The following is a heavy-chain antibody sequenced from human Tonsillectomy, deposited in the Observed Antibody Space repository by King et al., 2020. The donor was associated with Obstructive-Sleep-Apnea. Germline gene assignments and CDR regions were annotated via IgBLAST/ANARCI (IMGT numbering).Heavy chain of an antibody. Sequence: QLQESGPGLVKPSETLSLTCTVSGGSISSYYWSWIRQPPGKGLEWIGYIYYSGSTNYNPSLKSRVTISVDTSKNQFSLKLSSVTAADTALYYCAGDAYSSSWYPYYYYGMDVWGQGTTVTVSS. D-gene: IGHD6-13*01. CDR2: IYYSGST. J-gene: IGHJ6*02. CDR3: AGDAYSSSWYPYYYYGMDV. V-gene: IGHV4-59*01. CDR1: GGSISSYY.